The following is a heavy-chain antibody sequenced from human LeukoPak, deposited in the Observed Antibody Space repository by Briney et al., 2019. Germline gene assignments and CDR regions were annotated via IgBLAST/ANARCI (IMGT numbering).Heavy chain of an antibody. Sequence: ASVKVSCKASGYTFTNYYMHWGRQAPGQGLEWMGIINPSGGNTNHAQKFQGRVTMTSDTSRSTVYMELSSLRSEDTAVYYCARDQSKMGSGFYGDDAFEIWGQGTMVTVSS. CDR2: INPSGGNT. CDR1: GYTFTNYY. V-gene: IGHV1-46*01. CDR3: ARDQSKMGSGFYGDDAFEI. J-gene: IGHJ3*02. D-gene: IGHD6-19*01.